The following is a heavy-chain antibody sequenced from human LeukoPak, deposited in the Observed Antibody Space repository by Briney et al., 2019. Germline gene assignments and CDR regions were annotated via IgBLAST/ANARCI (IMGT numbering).Heavy chain of an antibody. CDR2: IYYSGST. V-gene: IGHV4-39*01. CDR1: GDSISSSSYY. D-gene: IGHD2/OR15-2a*01. CDR3: ARLRRNIANH. J-gene: IGHJ5*02. Sequence: SETLSLMXTASGDSISSSSYYWGWIRQPPGEGLEWIGSIYYSGSTYYNPSLKSRVTVSVDTSKNQFSLKLSSVTAADTAVYYCARLRRNIANHWGQGTLVTVSS.